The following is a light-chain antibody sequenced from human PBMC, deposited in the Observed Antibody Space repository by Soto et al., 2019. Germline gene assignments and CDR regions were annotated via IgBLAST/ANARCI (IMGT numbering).Light chain of an antibody. J-gene: IGKJ4*01. Sequence: DIQMTQSPSSLSASVGDRVTITCRASQSISSYLNRYQQEPGKAPKLLIYAASSLQSGVPSRFSGSGSGTDFTLTISSLQPEDFATYYCQQCYSTPTFGGGTKVEIK. CDR1: QSISSY. V-gene: IGKV1-39*01. CDR2: AAS. CDR3: QQCYSTPT.